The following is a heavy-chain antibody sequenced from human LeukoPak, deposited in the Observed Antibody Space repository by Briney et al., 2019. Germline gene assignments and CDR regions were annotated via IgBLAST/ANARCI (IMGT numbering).Heavy chain of an antibody. CDR3: ARGYSGSYIDY. CDR1: GGSFSGYY. D-gene: IGHD1-26*01. Sequence: SETLSLTCAVYGGSFSGYYWSWIHQPPGKGLEWIGEINHSGSTNYNPSLKSRVTISVDTSKNQFSLKLSSVTAADTAVYYCARGYSGSYIDYWAREPWSPSPQ. V-gene: IGHV4-34*01. CDR2: INHSGST. J-gene: IGHJ4*02.